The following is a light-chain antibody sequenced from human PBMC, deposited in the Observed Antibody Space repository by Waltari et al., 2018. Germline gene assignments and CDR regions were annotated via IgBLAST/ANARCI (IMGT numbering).Light chain of an antibody. CDR2: DVS. Sequence: QSALTQPRSVSGSPGQSVTISCTGSSSDIGAYTYVSWYQQHPGKAPKLMIYDVSERPSGVPERFSGSKSGNTASLTISGLQAEDEADYHCSSYVGTLVFGGGTKLTVL. V-gene: IGLV2-11*01. CDR3: SSYVGTLV. CDR1: SSDIGAYTY. J-gene: IGLJ2*01.